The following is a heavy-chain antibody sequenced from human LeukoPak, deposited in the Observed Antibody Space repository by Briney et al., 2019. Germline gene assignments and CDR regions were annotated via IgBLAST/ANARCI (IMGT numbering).Heavy chain of an antibody. D-gene: IGHD3-10*02. J-gene: IGHJ6*04. CDR2: ISWNSGSI. CDR3: AELGITMIGGV. V-gene: IGHV3-9*01. Sequence: GRSLRLSCAASGFTFDDYAMHWARQAPGKGLEWVSGISWNSGSIGYADSVKGRFTISRDNAKNSLYLQMNSLRAEDTAVYYCAELGITMIGGVWGKGTTVTISS. CDR1: GFTFDDYA.